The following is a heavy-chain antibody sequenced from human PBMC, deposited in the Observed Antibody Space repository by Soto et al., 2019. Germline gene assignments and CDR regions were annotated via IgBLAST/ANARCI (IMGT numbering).Heavy chain of an antibody. V-gene: IGHV3-23*01. D-gene: IGHD6-13*01. CDR2: ITGSGGTT. CDR1: GFAFSNYA. Sequence: GGSLRLSCAASGFAFSNYAMSWVRQAPGKGLQWVSAITGSGGTTYYTDSVEGRFTISRDNSKNTLYLQMNSLRPEDTAVYYCIVEGYSSSWYYNWGQGTLVTVSS. J-gene: IGHJ4*02. CDR3: IVEGYSSSWYYN.